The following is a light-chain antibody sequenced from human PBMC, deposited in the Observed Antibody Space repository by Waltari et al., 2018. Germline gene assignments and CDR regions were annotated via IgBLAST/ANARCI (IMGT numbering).Light chain of an antibody. V-gene: IGLV3-1*01. CDR3: QSWDYNTAM. Sequence: SYELTQPPSVSVSSGQTATITCSGNKLGQRYLSWYQERPGQSPTGVIYKESKRPSGIPERFSGSNSGNTPTLTISGTQAVDEADYFCQSWDYNTAMFGGGTRLTVL. CDR2: KES. CDR1: KLGQRY. J-gene: IGLJ3*02.